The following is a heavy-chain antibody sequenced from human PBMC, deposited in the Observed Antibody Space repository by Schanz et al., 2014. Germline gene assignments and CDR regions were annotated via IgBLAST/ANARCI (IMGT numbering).Heavy chain of an antibody. CDR2: ISSRGTTI. D-gene: IGHD3-3*01. CDR3: ARGVRIDY. CDR1: GFTFSTYW. V-gene: IGHV3-48*04. Sequence: VQLVECGGGLVQPGGSLRLSCAASGFTFSTYWMSWVRQAPGKGLECISYISSRGTTIYYADSVKGRFTISRDNAENSLYLQMSSLRAEDTAVYYCARGVRIDYWGQGTLVTVSS. J-gene: IGHJ4*02.